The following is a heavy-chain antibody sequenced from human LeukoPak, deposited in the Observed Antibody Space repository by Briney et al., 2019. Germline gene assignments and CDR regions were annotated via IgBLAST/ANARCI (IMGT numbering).Heavy chain of an antibody. Sequence: GGSLRLSCAVSGFIVSSNYMSWVRQAPGKGLEWVSVIYSGGSTYYADSVKGQFTISRDNSKNTLYLQMNSLRAEDTAVYYCASTHLGYCSSVSCQNDYWGQGTLVTVSS. CDR2: IYSGGST. CDR1: GFIVSSNY. J-gene: IGHJ4*02. CDR3: ASTHLGYCSSVSCQNDY. D-gene: IGHD2-15*01. V-gene: IGHV3-53*01.